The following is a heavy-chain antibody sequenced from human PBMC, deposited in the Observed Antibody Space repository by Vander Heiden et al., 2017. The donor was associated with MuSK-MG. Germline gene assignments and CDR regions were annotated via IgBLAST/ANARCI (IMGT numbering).Heavy chain of an antibody. D-gene: IGHD6-19*01. J-gene: IGHJ5*02. CDR2: IYYSGST. V-gene: IGHV4-39*01. CDR3: ASGHSSGILYWFDP. CDR1: GCSITRSSYY. Sequence: QLQLQESGPGLVKPSEILSLICSFSGCSITRSSYYWGWIRQPPGKGLEWIGTIYYSGSTYYNPSLQSRVTMSLDTSKNQFSLKLTSVTVSDTAVYYCASGHSSGILYWFDPWGQGTLVTVSS.